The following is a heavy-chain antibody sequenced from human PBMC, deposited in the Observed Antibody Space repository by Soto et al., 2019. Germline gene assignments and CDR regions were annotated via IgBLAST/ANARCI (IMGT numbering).Heavy chain of an antibody. D-gene: IGHD2-15*01. Sequence: QVQLVESGGGVVQPGRSLRLSCAASGFTFSSYAMHWVRQAPGKGLEWVAVISYDGSNKYYADSVKGRFTISRDNSKNTLYLQMSSLRAEDTAVYYCARDKKSGCSGGSCYSDFDYWGQGTLVTVSS. J-gene: IGHJ4*02. CDR3: ARDKKSGCSGGSCYSDFDY. CDR2: ISYDGSNK. V-gene: IGHV3-30-3*01. CDR1: GFTFSSYA.